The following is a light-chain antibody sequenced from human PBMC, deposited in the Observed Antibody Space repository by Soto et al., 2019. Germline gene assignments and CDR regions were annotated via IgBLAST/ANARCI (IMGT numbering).Light chain of an antibody. CDR3: SSYTTSSTPPYV. Sequence: QSVLTQPASVSGSPGQSITISCTGTSSDIGGYDYVSWYQQYPGKAPKLMISEVSNRPSGVSSRFSGSKSGNTASLTISGLQAEDEADYYCSSYTTSSTPPYVFGTGTKVTVL. V-gene: IGLV2-14*01. CDR1: SSDIGGYDY. CDR2: EVS. J-gene: IGLJ1*01.